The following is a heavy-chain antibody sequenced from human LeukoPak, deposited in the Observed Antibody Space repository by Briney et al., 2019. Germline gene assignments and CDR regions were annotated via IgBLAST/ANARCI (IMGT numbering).Heavy chain of an antibody. CDR1: GGSISSSSYY. J-gene: IGHJ4*02. CDR3: ARSRPIIALAGVSDY. Sequence: PSETLSLTCTVSGGSISSSSYYWGWIRQPPGRGLEWIGSIYYSGGTYYNPSLKSRVTISVDTSKNQFSLKLSSVTAADTAVYYCARSRPIIALAGVSDYWGQGTLVTVSS. CDR2: IYYSGGT. V-gene: IGHV4-39*01. D-gene: IGHD6-19*01.